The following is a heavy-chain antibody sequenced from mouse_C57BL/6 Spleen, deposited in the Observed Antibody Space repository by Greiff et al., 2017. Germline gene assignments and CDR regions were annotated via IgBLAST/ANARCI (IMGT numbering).Heavy chain of an antibody. D-gene: IGHD2-3*01. CDR3: ARPLDGYYTLYFDV. Sequence: QVQLKQPGAELVKPGASVKLSCKASGYIFTSYWMHWVKQRPGQGLEWIGMIHPNSGSTNYNEKFKSKATLTVDKSSSTAYMQLSSLTSEDSAVYYCARPLDGYYTLYFDVWGTGTTVTVSS. CDR2: IHPNSGST. J-gene: IGHJ1*03. V-gene: IGHV1-64*01. CDR1: GYIFTSYW.